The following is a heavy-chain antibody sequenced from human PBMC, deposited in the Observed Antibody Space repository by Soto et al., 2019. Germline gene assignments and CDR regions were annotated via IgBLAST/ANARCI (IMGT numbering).Heavy chain of an antibody. J-gene: IGHJ3*02. Sequence: WETLSLTCTVSGGSISSYYWSWVRQAPGKGLEWVSAISGSGGSTYYADSVKGRFTISRDNSKNTLYLQMNSLRAEDTAVYYCAKDQGTAVDAFDIWGQGTMVTVSS. V-gene: IGHV3-23*01. D-gene: IGHD3-10*01. CDR2: ISGSGGST. CDR3: AKDQGTAVDAFDI. CDR1: GGSISSYY.